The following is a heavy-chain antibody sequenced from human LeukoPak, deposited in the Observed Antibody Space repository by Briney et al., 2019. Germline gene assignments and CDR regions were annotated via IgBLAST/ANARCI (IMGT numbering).Heavy chain of an antibody. Sequence: GGSLRLSCTASGFTFGDYAMSWVRQAPGKGLEWVSVIYSGDSIYYADSVKGRFTISRDNSKNTLYLQMNSLRAEDTAVYYCARGSGRGFDYWGQGTLVTVSS. CDR3: ARGSGRGFDY. CDR2: IYSGDSI. CDR1: GFTFGDYA. V-gene: IGHV3-53*01. J-gene: IGHJ4*02. D-gene: IGHD1-1*01.